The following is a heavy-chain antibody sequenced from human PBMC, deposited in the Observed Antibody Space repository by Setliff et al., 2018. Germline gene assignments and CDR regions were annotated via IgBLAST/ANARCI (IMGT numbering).Heavy chain of an antibody. V-gene: IGHV3-21*01. Sequence: GSLRLSCVASGFTFSRYWMTWVRQAPGKGLEWVSCISGGSSYIHYEDSMRGRFTISRDDAKNSVYLQINSLRAEDTAVYYCAREFSDGYGCSDYWGQGTLVTVSS. J-gene: IGHJ4*02. CDR3: AREFSDGYGCSDY. CDR2: ISGGSSYI. CDR1: GFTFSRYW. D-gene: IGHD5-18*01.